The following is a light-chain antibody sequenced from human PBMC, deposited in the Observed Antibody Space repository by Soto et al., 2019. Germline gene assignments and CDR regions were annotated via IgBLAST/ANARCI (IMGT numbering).Light chain of an antibody. CDR3: SSYPASSND. V-gene: IGLV2-8*01. J-gene: IGLJ1*01. Sequence: QSALTQPPSASGSPGQSVATSCTGTSSDVGGYNYVSWYQQHPVKAPKLMIYEVNKRPSGVPDRFSGSKSGNTASLTVSGLQAEDEADYYCSSYPASSNDFASGTKETV. CDR2: EVN. CDR1: SSDVGGYNY.